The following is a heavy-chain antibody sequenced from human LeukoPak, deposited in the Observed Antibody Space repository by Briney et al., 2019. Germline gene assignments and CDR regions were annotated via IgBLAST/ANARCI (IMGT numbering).Heavy chain of an antibody. J-gene: IGHJ3*02. CDR3: ARVPYYYGSGSYYNPDAFDI. Sequence: GGSLRLSCAASGFTFSSYSMNWVRQAPGKGLEWVSSISSSSSYIYYADSVKGRFTISRDNAKNSLYLQMNSLRAEDTAVYYCARVPYYYGSGSYYNPDAFDIWGQGTMVTVSS. D-gene: IGHD3-10*01. V-gene: IGHV3-21*01. CDR2: ISSSSSYI. CDR1: GFTFSSYS.